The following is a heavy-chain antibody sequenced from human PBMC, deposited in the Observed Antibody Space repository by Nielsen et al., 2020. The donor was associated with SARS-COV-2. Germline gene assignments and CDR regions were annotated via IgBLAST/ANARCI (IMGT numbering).Heavy chain of an antibody. CDR3: ARARSSSSLLFDY. CDR2: IIPIFGTA. Sequence: SVKVSCKASGYTFTGYYMHWVRQAPGQGLEWMGGIIPIFGTANYAQKFQGRVTITADESTSTAYMELSSLRSEDTAVYYCARARSSSSLLFDYWGQGTLVTVSS. J-gene: IGHJ4*02. CDR1: GYTFTGYY. D-gene: IGHD6-13*01. V-gene: IGHV1-69*13.